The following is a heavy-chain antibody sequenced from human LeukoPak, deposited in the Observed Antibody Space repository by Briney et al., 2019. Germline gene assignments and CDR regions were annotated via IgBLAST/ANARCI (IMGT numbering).Heavy chain of an antibody. D-gene: IGHD2-15*01. CDR2: IKEDGSEK. V-gene: IGHV3-7*01. Sequence: GGSLRLSCAASGFTFSSYEMSWVRQAPGKGLEWVANIKEDGSEKNYVDSVKGRFTISRDNAKNSLYLQMNSLRAEDTGVYYCARDKYCSDDNCDGGSKFDYWGQGTLVTVSS. CDR3: ARDKYCSDDNCDGGSKFDY. CDR1: GFTFSSYE. J-gene: IGHJ4*02.